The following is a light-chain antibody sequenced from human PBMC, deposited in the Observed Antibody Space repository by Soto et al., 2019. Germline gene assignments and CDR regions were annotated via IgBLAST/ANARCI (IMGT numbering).Light chain of an antibody. V-gene: IGKV1-39*01. CDR3: QQSYSTPRT. CDR1: QSISNY. CDR2: AAS. Sequence: DIQMTRSPSSLSASVGDRVTITCRASQSISNYLNWYQQKPGKAPKLLMYAASSLQSGVPSRFGGSESVTDFTLTISSLQPEDFATYYCQQSYSTPRTFGEGTKVEIK. J-gene: IGKJ1*01.